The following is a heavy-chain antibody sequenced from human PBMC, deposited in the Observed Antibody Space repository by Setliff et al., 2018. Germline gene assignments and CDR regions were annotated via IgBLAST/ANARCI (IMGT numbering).Heavy chain of an antibody. D-gene: IGHD6-19*01. V-gene: IGHV1-18*01. Sequence: GASVKVSCKTSGYTFTNYGITWVRQAPGQGLEWMGWINNYSFKTNYPQKFLGRVTVTTDTSTGTAYMELGSLTSDDTAVYYCARRPIALAGYRKGAFDIWGQGTMVTVSS. CDR1: GYTFTNYG. J-gene: IGHJ3*02. CDR3: ARRPIALAGYRKGAFDI. CDR2: INNYSFKT.